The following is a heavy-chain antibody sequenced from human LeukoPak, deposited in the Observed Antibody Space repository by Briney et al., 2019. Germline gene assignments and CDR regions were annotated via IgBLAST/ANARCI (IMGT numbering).Heavy chain of an antibody. CDR2: IIPILGIA. J-gene: IGHJ4*02. Sequence: VKVSCKASGGTFSSYTISWVRQAPGQGLEWMGRIIPILGIANYAQKFQGRVTITADKSTSTAYMELSSLRSEDTAMYYCARADSDITIFGVVRFDYWGQGTLVTVSS. D-gene: IGHD3-3*01. CDR3: ARADSDITIFGVVRFDY. V-gene: IGHV1-69*02. CDR1: GGTFSSYT.